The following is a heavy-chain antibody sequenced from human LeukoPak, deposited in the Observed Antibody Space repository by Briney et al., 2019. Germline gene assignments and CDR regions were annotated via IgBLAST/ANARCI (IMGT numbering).Heavy chain of an antibody. Sequence: SETLSLTCDVFGGSFTDYFWTWTRQSPGKGLEWIGEINDYTGNTNYNPSLNSRVSISLEKSKSQFSLELRSVTAADTAVYYCARGRIAKIVVVHSFHYGMDVWGQGTTVAVSS. CDR3: ARGRIAKIVVVHSFHYGMDV. V-gene: IGHV4-34*01. D-gene: IGHD3-22*01. CDR1: GGSFTDYF. CDR2: INDYTGNT. J-gene: IGHJ6*02.